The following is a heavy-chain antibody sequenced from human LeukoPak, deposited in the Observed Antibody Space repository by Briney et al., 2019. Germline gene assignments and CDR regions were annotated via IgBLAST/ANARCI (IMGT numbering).Heavy chain of an antibody. V-gene: IGHV1-18*01. CDR2: VGAYNGNT. D-gene: IGHD2-2*02. J-gene: IGHJ4*02. Sequence: ASETVSCKSSGYTLTSYGISWVRQAPAQGLEWMGLVGAYNGNTNYAQQLQSRVTMTTDTSTSTAYMELRSLRSDDTAVYCCARSSLGYWSSTSCYIRYFDYWGQGTLVTVSS. CDR3: ARSSLGYWSSTSCYIRYFDY. CDR1: GYTLTSYG.